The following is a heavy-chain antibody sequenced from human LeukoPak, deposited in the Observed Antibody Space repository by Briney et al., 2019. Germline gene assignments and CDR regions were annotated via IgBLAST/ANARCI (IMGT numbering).Heavy chain of an antibody. D-gene: IGHD3-3*01. V-gene: IGHV4-61*08. CDR1: GGSISSGGYY. CDR2: IYYSGST. J-gene: IGHJ4*02. CDR3: ARARYYDFWSGYSPLDY. Sequence: SETLSLTCTVSGGSISSGGYYWSWIRQHPGKGQEWIGYIYYSGSTNYNPSLKSRVTVSVDTSKNQFSLKLSSVTAADTAVYYCARARYYDFWSGYSPLDYWGQGTLVTVSS.